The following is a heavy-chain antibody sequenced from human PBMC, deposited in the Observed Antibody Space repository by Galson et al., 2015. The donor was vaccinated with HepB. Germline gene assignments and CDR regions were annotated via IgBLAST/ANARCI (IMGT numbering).Heavy chain of an antibody. D-gene: IGHD3-10*01. CDR1: GGTFSSYA. CDR2: IIPIFGTA. V-gene: IGHV1-69*13. J-gene: IGHJ4*02. CDR3: ARYEIGLYGSGIHSPFDY. Sequence: SVKVSCKASGGTFSSYAISWVRQAPGQGLEWMGGIIPIFGTANYAQKFQGRVTITADESTSTAYMELSSLRSEDTAVYYCARYEIGLYGSGIHSPFDYWGQGTLVTVSS.